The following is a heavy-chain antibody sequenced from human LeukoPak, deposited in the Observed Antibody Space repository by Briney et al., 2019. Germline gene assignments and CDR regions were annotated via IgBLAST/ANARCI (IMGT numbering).Heavy chain of an antibody. CDR1: GGTFSSYA. Sequence: SCKASGGTFSSYAMHWVRQAPGKGLEWVAVISYDGSNKYYADSVKGRFTISRDNSKNTLYLQMNSLRAEDTAVYYCARDISGDYYDSSGYYYDGGYFQHWGQGTLVTVSS. CDR3: ARDISGDYYDSSGYYYDGGYFQH. J-gene: IGHJ1*01. V-gene: IGHV3-30*04. CDR2: ISYDGSNK. D-gene: IGHD3-22*01.